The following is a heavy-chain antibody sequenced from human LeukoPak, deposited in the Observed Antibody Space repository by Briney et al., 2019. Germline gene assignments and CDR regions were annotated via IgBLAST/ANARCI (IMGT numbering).Heavy chain of an antibody. D-gene: IGHD6-13*01. CDR1: GYTFTGYY. V-gene: IGHV1-2*06. CDR2: INPNSGGT. J-gene: IGHJ4*02. Sequence: ASVKVSCKASGYTFTGYYMHWVRQAPGQGLEWMGRINPNSGGTNYAQTFQGRVTMTRDTSISTAYMELSRLRSDDTAVYYCARGGNRYSTFDYWGQGTLVTVSS. CDR3: ARGGNRYSTFDY.